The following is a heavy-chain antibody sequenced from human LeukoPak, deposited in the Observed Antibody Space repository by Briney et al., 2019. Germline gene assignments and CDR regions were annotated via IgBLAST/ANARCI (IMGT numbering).Heavy chain of an antibody. J-gene: IGHJ3*02. CDR1: GFTFSRYS. Sequence: GGSLRLSCAASGFTFSRYSMSWVRQAPGKGLEWVSSISGDSNYIYYADSVEGRFTISRDNAKNSLYLQMNSLRAEDTAVYYCARVVVVTAVAFDIWGQGTMVTVSS. CDR2: ISGDSNYI. V-gene: IGHV3-21*01. D-gene: IGHD2-21*02. CDR3: ARVVVVTAVAFDI.